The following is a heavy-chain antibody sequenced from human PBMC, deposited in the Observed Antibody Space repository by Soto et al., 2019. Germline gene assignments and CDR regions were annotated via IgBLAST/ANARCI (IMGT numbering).Heavy chain of an antibody. V-gene: IGHV1-8*01. CDR1: GYTFTSYD. CDR3: TRGRPYCSGDNCGDFDY. Sequence: ASVKVSCKASGYTFTSYDIHWVRQATGQGLEWMRWMNPNSGNTGYAQKFQGRVTMTRNTSISTAYMELSSLRSEDTAVYYCTRGRPYCSGDNCGDFDYWAQETLVTVSS. D-gene: IGHD2-15*01. J-gene: IGHJ4*02. CDR2: MNPNSGNT.